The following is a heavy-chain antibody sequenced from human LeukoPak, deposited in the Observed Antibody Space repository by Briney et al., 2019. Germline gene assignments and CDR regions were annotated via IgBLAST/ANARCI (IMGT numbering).Heavy chain of an antibody. CDR2: ISPGGGTT. CDR1: GFTFSNEA. D-gene: IGHD7-27*01. J-gene: IGHJ3*02. V-gene: IGHV3-23*01. CDR3: AKGLANWGSPDAFDI. Sequence: GGSLRLSWAVSGFTFSNEAMGWVRQLRGGGLEWVSTISPGGGTTYYAESMKGRFTISRDNSKSTLYLEMNSLRAEDTDVYYCAKGLANWGSPDAFDIWGQGTMVAVSS.